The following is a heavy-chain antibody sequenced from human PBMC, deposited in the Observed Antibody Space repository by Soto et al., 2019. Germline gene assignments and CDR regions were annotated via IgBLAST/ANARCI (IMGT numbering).Heavy chain of an antibody. Sequence: QVQLVQSGAEVKKPGSSVKVSCKASGGTFRTYAISWLRQAPGQGLEWMGGIIPLFGTPNYAQRFQGRVTITADESTSTAYMELSRLRSEDTAVYYCARDRDDYGSGNYYNRIDFWGQGTLVTVSS. CDR3: ARDRDDYGSGNYYNRIDF. D-gene: IGHD3-10*01. V-gene: IGHV1-69*01. J-gene: IGHJ4*02. CDR2: IIPLFGTP. CDR1: GGTFRTYA.